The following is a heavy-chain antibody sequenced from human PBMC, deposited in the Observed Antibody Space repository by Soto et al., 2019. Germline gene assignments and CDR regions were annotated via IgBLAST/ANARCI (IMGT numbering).Heavy chain of an antibody. CDR3: ARGRSTMVRGVTRYYYYGMDV. D-gene: IGHD3-10*01. CDR1: GGSFSGYY. J-gene: IGHJ6*02. V-gene: IGHV4-34*01. CDR2: INHSGST. Sequence: SETLSLTCAAYGGSFSGYYWSWIRQPPGKGLEWIGEINHSGSTNYNPSLKSRVTISVDTSKNQFSLKLSSVTAADTAVYYCARGRSTMVRGVTRYYYYGMDVWGQGTTVTVS.